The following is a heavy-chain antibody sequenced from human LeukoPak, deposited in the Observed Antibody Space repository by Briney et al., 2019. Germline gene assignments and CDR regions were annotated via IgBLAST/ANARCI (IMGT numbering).Heavy chain of an antibody. J-gene: IGHJ4*02. Sequence: EASVKVSCKASGYTFSGTGWYLYWLRQAPGQGLECMGWIYPNNGATAYAQKFQGRVAMTRDTSISTAYMELRRLRPDDTAVYYCARDGPAQMVEFDYWGQGILVTVSS. D-gene: IGHD3-10*01. CDR3: ARDGPAQMVEFDY. V-gene: IGHV1-2*02. CDR2: IYPNNGAT. CDR1: GYTFSGTGWY.